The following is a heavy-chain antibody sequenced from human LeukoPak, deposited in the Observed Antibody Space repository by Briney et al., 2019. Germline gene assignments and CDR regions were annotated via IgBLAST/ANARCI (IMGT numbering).Heavy chain of an antibody. CDR1: GGSINRGAYY. CDR3: ARGVVVVVADTFDY. J-gene: IGHJ4*02. CDR2: IFYSGNT. V-gene: IGHV4-31*03. Sequence: TLSLTCTVSGGSINRGAYYWSWIRQHPGKGLEWIGNIFYSGNTSYNPSLKSRVTISVDTSENQLSLKLNSVTAADTAVYYCARGVVVVVADTFDYWGQGTLVTVSS. D-gene: IGHD2-15*01.